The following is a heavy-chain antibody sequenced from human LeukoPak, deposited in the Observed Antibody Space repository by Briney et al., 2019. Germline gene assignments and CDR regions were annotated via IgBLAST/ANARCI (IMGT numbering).Heavy chain of an antibody. Sequence: PSETLSLTCAVSGDYISSNSYYWGWIRQSPGTGLEWIGDIYHSGRTYYNPSLKSRVAISIDTSKNQFSLRLRSMTAADTAVFYCARRRYYDSTGYFEWGRGTLVTVSS. CDR3: ARRRYYDSTGYFE. V-gene: IGHV4-39*01. CDR2: IYHSGRT. CDR1: GDYISSNSYY. J-gene: IGHJ1*01. D-gene: IGHD3-22*01.